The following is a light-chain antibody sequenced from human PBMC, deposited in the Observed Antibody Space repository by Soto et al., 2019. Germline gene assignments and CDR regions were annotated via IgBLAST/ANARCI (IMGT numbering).Light chain of an antibody. CDR2: EVT. CDR3: SSYTTRSTYV. Sequence: QSALTQPPSASGSPGQSVTISCTGTSSDVGGYNYVSWYQHHPGKAPKLVIFEVTKRPSGVSNRFSGSKSGNTASLTISGLQTEDEADYYCSSYTTRSTYVFGTGTKLTVL. CDR1: SSDVGGYNY. J-gene: IGLJ1*01. V-gene: IGLV2-14*01.